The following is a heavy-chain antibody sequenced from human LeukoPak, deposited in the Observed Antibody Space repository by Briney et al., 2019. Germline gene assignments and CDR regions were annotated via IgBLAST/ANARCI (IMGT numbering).Heavy chain of an antibody. V-gene: IGHV1-69*04. Sequence: ASVKVSCKASGGTFSSYAISWVRQAPGQGLEWMGRIIPILGIANYAQKFQGRVTITADKSTSTAYMELSSLRSEDTAVYYCASSSGIYYGMDVWGQGTTVTVSS. CDR1: GGTFSSYA. CDR3: ASSSGIYYGMDV. CDR2: IIPILGIA. J-gene: IGHJ6*02. D-gene: IGHD6-25*01.